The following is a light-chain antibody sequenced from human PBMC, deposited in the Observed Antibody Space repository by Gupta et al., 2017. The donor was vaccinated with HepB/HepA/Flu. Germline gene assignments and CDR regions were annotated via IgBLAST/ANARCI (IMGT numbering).Light chain of an antibody. Sequence: QSVLTQPPSVSGPAGQRVTISCTGSSSNIGTNYGVTWYQHLPDTAPTLLLYSNTNRPSGVPERFSASTSGTSASLAITGLQAEDEADYYCQAYDSSLSGYVFGAGTKVIVL. CDR1: SSNIGTNYG. V-gene: IGLV1-40*01. CDR3: QAYDSSLSGYV. CDR2: SNT. J-gene: IGLJ1*01.